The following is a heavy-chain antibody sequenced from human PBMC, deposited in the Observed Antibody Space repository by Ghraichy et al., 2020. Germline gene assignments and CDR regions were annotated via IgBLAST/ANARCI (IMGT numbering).Heavy chain of an antibody. CDR3: ARDAHGYHYYFDY. CDR1: GFTFSVYA. Sequence: GGSLRLSCAASGFTFSVYAIYWVRQTPGKGLEWVSLIAYDGSVKNYADSVKGRFTVSRDNSKDTVYLQMNSLRGEDTAIYYCARDAHGYHYYFDYWGPGTLVTISS. CDR2: IAYDGSVK. V-gene: IGHV3-30-3*01. D-gene: IGHD5-18*01. J-gene: IGHJ4*02.